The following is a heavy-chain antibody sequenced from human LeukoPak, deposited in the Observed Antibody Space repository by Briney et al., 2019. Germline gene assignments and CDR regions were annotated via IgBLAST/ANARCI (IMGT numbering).Heavy chain of an antibody. CDR3: AADLSNPRMGASYLDS. Sequence: ASVKVSCKASGFTSTNFAVQWVRQARGQRLEWIGWIIVGSGATKCAQDFQERVTITRDLSTSTLYMELRSLTSEDTAVYYCAADLSNPRMGASYLDSWGQGTLVTISS. D-gene: IGHD3-16*01. J-gene: IGHJ4*02. CDR1: GFTSTNFA. V-gene: IGHV1-58*01. CDR2: IIVGSGAT.